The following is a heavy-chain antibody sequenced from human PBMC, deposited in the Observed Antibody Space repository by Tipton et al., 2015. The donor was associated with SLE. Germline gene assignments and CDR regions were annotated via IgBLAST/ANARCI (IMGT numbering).Heavy chain of an antibody. Sequence: LRLSCTVSGGSISSYYWSWIRQPPGKGLEWIGYIYYGGSTNYNPSLKSRVTISVDTSKNQFSLKLSSVTAADTAVYYCARQAAAGFHFDYWGQGTLVTVSS. V-gene: IGHV4-59*08. CDR1: GGSISSYY. D-gene: IGHD6-13*01. J-gene: IGHJ4*02. CDR3: ARQAAAGFHFDY. CDR2: IYYGGST.